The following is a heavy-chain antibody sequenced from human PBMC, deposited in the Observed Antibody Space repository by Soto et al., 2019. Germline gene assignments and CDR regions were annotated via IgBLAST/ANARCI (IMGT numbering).Heavy chain of an antibody. Sequence: GGSLRLSCAASGFTVNNNYMSWVRQAPGKGLEWVSVIYSGGSTYYADSVMGRFTISRDNSKNTVHLQMNSLRAEDTAVYYCARGSYGRYYFDYWGQGTLVTVSS. J-gene: IGHJ4*02. V-gene: IGHV3-66*01. D-gene: IGHD1-26*01. CDR3: ARGSYGRYYFDY. CDR1: GFTVNNNY. CDR2: IYSGGST.